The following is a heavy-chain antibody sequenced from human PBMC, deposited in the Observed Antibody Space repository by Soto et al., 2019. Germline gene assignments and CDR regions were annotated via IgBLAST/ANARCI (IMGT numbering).Heavy chain of an antibody. CDR3: ARERREVLRYFDWLSGLFDY. V-gene: IGHV3-11*01. J-gene: IGHJ4*02. CDR2: ISISGSTI. D-gene: IGHD3-9*01. Sequence: PGGSLRLSCAASGFTFSDYYMIWIRQAPGRGLEWVSYISISGSTIYYADSAKGRFTISRDNAKNSLYLQMNSLRAEDTAVYYCARERREVLRYFDWLSGLFDYWGQGTLVTVSS. CDR1: GFTFSDYY.